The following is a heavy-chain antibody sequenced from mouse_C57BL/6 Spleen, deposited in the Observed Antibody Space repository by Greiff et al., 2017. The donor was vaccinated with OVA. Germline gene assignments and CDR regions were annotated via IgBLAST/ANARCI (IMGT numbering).Heavy chain of an antibody. V-gene: IGHV1-15*01. Sequence: VQLQQSEAELVRPGASVTLSCKASGYTFTDYEMHWVKQTPVHGLEWIGAIDPETGGTAYNQKFKGKAILTADKSSSTAYMELRSLTSEDSAVYYCTRGGYGNYVWYFDVWGTGTTVTVSS. J-gene: IGHJ1*03. CDR2: IDPETGGT. CDR1: GYTFTDYE. CDR3: TRGGYGNYVWYFDV. D-gene: IGHD2-1*01.